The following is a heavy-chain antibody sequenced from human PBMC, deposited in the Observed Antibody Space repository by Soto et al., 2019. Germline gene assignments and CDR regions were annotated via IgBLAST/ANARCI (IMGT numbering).Heavy chain of an antibody. D-gene: IGHD6-13*01. CDR1: GGSISSYY. CDR3: ASTAAASVRGDY. V-gene: IGHV4-4*08. CDR2: IYFSGST. J-gene: IGHJ4*02. Sequence: SETLSLTCTGSGGSISSYYWSWIRQPPGKGLEWIGYIYFSGSTNYNPSLKSRVTISVDTSKNQFSLKLSSVTAADTAVYYCASTAAASVRGDYWGQGTLVTVSS.